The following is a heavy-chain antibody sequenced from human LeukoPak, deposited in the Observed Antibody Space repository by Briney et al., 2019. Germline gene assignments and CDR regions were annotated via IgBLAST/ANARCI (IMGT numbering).Heavy chain of an antibody. Sequence: SETLSLTCSVSGDSISSYYWSWIRQPPGKGLEWIAYVYYTGRTLYNPSLESRVTISVDTSKTQFSLKLTSVTAADTAVYYCARHISVSYDAFDIWGRGTTVTVSS. J-gene: IGHJ3*02. CDR3: ARHISVSYDAFDI. CDR1: GDSISSYY. V-gene: IGHV4-59*08. CDR2: VYYTGRT. D-gene: IGHD6-19*01.